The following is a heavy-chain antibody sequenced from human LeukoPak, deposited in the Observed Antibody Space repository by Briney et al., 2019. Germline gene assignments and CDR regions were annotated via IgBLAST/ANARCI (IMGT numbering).Heavy chain of an antibody. J-gene: IGHJ4*02. D-gene: IGHD3-10*01. CDR3: ARDFPAYYAFDY. CDR2: ISGSGGST. Sequence: GGSLRLSCAASGFTFSSYGMSWVRQAPGKGLEWVSAISGSGGSTYYTDSVKGRFTISRDNPKNTLYLQMNSLRAEDTAVYYCARDFPAYYAFDYWGQGTLVTVSS. V-gene: IGHV3-23*01. CDR1: GFTFSSYG.